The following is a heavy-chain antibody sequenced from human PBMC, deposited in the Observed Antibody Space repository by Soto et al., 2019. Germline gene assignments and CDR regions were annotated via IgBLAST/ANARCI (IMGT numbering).Heavy chain of an antibody. D-gene: IGHD3-22*01. V-gene: IGHV4-4*02. Sequence: QVQLQESGPGLVRPSGTLSLTCAVSGDSIIGTGWWSWVRQSPGKGLDWIGEVYHSGASNYNPSLKSRVTISVATSRNPCSLNLGSVTAADTGVYYCVRNGYYSMDVWGQGTRVTVSS. CDR3: VRNGYYSMDV. CDR1: GDSIIGTGW. CDR2: VYHSGAS. J-gene: IGHJ6*02.